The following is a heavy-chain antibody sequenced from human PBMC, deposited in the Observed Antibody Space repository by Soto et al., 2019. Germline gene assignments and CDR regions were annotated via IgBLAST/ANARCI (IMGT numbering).Heavy chain of an antibody. CDR2: IYYSGNT. V-gene: IGHV4-59*01. Sequence: SETLSLTCTVSGASITSYYWSWIRQPPGKGLEWIGYIYYSGNTNYNPSLKSRVTISVDTSKNQFSLKLTSVTAADTAVHYCAREDVVVPAAIGAGRPKYYYGIDVWGQGTTVNVSS. D-gene: IGHD2-2*01. CDR3: AREDVVVPAAIGAGRPKYYYGIDV. J-gene: IGHJ6*02. CDR1: GASITSYY.